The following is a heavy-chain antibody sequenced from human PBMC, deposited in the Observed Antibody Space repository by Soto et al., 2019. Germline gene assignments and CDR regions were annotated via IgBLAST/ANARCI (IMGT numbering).Heavy chain of an antibody. CDR1: GFRFSGYA. V-gene: IGHV3-23*01. CDR3: VKDLAASGWFDP. Sequence: EVQLLESGGGLAQPGESLTLSCAASGFRFSGYAMSWVRQAPGKGLEWVSAVSNSGTSTSYADSVKGRFTISRDNSKNTLYLQMSSLGAEDTALYYCVKDLAASGWFDPWGQGTLVIVSS. CDR2: VSNSGTST. J-gene: IGHJ5*02. D-gene: IGHD2-15*01.